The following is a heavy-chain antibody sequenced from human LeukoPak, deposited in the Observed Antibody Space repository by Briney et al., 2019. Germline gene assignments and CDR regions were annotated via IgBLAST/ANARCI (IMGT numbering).Heavy chain of an antibody. CDR1: GFTFSSYS. D-gene: IGHD2-21*02. J-gene: IGHJ4*02. Sequence: PGGSLRLSCAASGFTFSSYSMNWIRQAPGKGLEWVSSMSVGSGLIYYAESVKGRFTVSRDNAKKSLYLQMNSLRAEDTAVYYCAREGYCSGDCSFDYWGQGTLVTVSS. CDR2: MSVGSGLI. V-gene: IGHV3-21*01. CDR3: AREGYCSGDCSFDY.